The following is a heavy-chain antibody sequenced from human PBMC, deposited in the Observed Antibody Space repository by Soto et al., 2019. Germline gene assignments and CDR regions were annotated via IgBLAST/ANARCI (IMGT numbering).Heavy chain of an antibody. CDR2: IIPIFGTA. CDR3: ARDTHCSSTSCYEVYYYYYGMDV. D-gene: IGHD2-2*01. V-gene: IGHV1-69*13. J-gene: IGHJ6*02. CDR1: GGTFSSYA. Sequence: GASVKVSCKASGGTFSSYAISWVRQAPGQGLEWMGGIIPIFGTANYAQKFQGRVTITADESTSTAYMELSSLRSEDTAVYYCARDTHCSSTSCYEVYYYYYGMDVWGQGTTVTVSS.